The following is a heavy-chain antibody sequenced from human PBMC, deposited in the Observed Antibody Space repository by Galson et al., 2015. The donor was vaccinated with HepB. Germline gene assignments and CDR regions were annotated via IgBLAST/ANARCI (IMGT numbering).Heavy chain of an antibody. V-gene: IGHV1-18*01. CDR3: ARGGLATVGGPTFDS. CDR1: GYIFTTYF. J-gene: IGHJ4*02. Sequence: SVKVSCKASGYIFTTYFINWVRQAPGQGLEWMGWISGYSGSADYAKRFQGRVTMTTDTSSRTAYMEVRSLRSDDTAMYYCARGGLATVGGPTFDSWGQGTLVTVSS. D-gene: IGHD5-24*01. CDR2: ISGYSGSA.